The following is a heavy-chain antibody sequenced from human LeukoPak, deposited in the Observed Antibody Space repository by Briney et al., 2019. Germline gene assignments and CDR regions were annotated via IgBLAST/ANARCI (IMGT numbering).Heavy chain of an antibody. D-gene: IGHD3-22*01. V-gene: IGHV4-31*11. J-gene: IGHJ4*02. CDR2: IYYSGST. CDR1: GGSIISGGYY. CDR3: AREGRYYDSSGYYLYSFDY. Sequence: SQTLFLTCAVSGGSIISGGYYWSWIRQHSGKGLEWIGYIYYSGSTYYNPSLKSRVTISVDTSKNQFSLKLSSVTAADTAVYYCAREGRYYDSSGYYLYSFDYWGQGTLVTVSS.